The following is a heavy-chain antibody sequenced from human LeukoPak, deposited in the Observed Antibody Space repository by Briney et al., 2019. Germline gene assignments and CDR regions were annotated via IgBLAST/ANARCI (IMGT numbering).Heavy chain of an antibody. V-gene: IGHV3-23*01. CDR1: GFIFSSYA. CDR3: ARVGAPFDY. D-gene: IGHD1-26*01. CDR2: ISGSGGST. J-gene: IGHJ4*02. Sequence: PGGSLRLSCAASGFIFSSYAMSWVRQAPGKGLEWVSTISGSGGSTYYADSVKGRFTISRDNSKNTLYLQMNSLRAEDTAVYYCARVGAPFDYWGQGTLVTVSS.